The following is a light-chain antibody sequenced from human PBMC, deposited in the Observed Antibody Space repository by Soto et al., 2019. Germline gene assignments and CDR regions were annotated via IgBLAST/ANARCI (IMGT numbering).Light chain of an antibody. J-gene: IGLJ1*01. V-gene: IGLV1-44*01. CDR3: ATWDDSLNGYV. CDR1: SSNIGSNT. CDR2: SYN. Sequence: SVLTQPPSASGTPGQRVTISCSGNSSNIGSNTVNWYQQLPGTAPKLLIYSYNQRPSGVPHRFSGSKSGTSASLAISGLQSEDEADYYCATWDDSLNGYVFGTGTKVTVL.